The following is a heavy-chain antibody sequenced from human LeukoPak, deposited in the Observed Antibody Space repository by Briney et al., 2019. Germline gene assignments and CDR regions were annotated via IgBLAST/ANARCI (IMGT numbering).Heavy chain of an antibody. D-gene: IGHD3-22*01. CDR1: GYTFTSYY. J-gene: IGHJ4*02. CDR3: AIFDDSSGYSGY. Sequence: GASVKVSCKASGYTFTSYYMHWVRQAPGQGLEWMGWINPNSGGTNYAQKFQGRVTMTRDTSISTAYMELSRLRSDDTAVYYCAIFDDSSGYSGYWGQGTLVTVSS. CDR2: INPNSGGT. V-gene: IGHV1-2*02.